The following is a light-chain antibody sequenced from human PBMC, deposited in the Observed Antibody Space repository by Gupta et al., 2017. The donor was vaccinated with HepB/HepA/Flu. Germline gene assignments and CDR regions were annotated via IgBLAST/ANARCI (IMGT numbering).Light chain of an antibody. CDR2: AAS. V-gene: IGKV1-9*01. CDR3: QQLNSYPLT. CDR1: QGISSY. J-gene: IGKJ4*01. Sequence: DIQLTQSPSFLSASVGDRVTITCRASQGISSYLAWYQQKPGKAPKLLIYAASTWQSGVPSRFRGSGSGTEFTLTISSRQPEDFATYYCQQLNSYPLTFGGGTKVEIK.